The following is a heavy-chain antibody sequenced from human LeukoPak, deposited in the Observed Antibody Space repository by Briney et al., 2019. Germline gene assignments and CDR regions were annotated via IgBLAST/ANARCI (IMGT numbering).Heavy chain of an antibody. D-gene: IGHD2-2*01. Sequence: PGGSLRLSCAASGFTFSSYWMHRVRQAPGKGLVCVSCINSDGSTTTYADSVKGRFTISRDNAKNTLYLQMNSLRAEDTAVYYCARGHCSSTSCFVYYYYGMDVWGQGTTVTVSS. CDR3: ARGHCSSTSCFVYYYYGMDV. CDR1: GFTFSSYW. CDR2: INSDGSTT. V-gene: IGHV3-74*01. J-gene: IGHJ6*02.